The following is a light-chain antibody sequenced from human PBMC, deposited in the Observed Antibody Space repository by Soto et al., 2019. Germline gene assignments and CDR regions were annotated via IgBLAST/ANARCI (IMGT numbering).Light chain of an antibody. CDR1: QSISIN. Sequence: DIQMTQSPSSLSAFVGDRVTITCWASQSISINLNWYQKKPGKAPKLLISGASSLQVGVPSRFSGSGSGTDFTLTISSLQPEDFTTYYCLQSYSTPWKFGQGTKVEIQ. CDR3: LQSYSTPWK. CDR2: GAS. V-gene: IGKV1-39*01. J-gene: IGKJ1*01.